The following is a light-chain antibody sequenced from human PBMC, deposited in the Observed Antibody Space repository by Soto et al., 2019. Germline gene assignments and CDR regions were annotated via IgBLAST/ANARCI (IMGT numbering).Light chain of an antibody. V-gene: IGLV2-8*01. CDR1: SSDVGGYNY. J-gene: IGLJ3*02. CDR2: EVS. Sequence: QSALTQPPSASGSPGQSVTISCTGTSSDVGGYNYVSWYQQHPGKAPKLMIYEVSKRPSGVPDRFSGSKSGNTASLTVSGLHAEDEDEYYCSSYAGRENLVFGGGTKLTVL. CDR3: SSYAGRENLV.